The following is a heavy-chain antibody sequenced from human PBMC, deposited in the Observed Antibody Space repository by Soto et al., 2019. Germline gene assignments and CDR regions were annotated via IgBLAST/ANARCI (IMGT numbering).Heavy chain of an antibody. CDR2: IYPGDSDT. CDR3: AISALGYCSSTSCLRHYYDGMDV. D-gene: IGHD2-2*01. CDR1: GYSFNSYW. Sequence: GESLKISCKGSGYSFNSYWIGWVRQMPGKGLEWMGIIYPGDSDTRYSPSFQGQVTISADKSISTAYLQWSSLKASDTAMYYCAISALGYCSSTSCLRHYYDGMDVWGQGTTVTVSS. J-gene: IGHJ6*02. V-gene: IGHV5-51*01.